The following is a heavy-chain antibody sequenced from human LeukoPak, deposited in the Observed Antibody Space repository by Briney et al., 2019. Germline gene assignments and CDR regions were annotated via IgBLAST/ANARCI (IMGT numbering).Heavy chain of an antibody. CDR1: GYTITSYY. Sequence: ASVKVSCKASGYTITSYYMHWVRQAPGQGLEWMGIINPSGNSTSYAQKSQGRVTMTRDMSTSTVYMELSSLRSGDTAVYYCAREVAGVGGSGTYFFDYWGQGTLVTVSS. CDR3: AREVAGVGGSGTYFFDY. CDR2: INPSGNST. J-gene: IGHJ4*02. D-gene: IGHD3-10*01. V-gene: IGHV1-46*01.